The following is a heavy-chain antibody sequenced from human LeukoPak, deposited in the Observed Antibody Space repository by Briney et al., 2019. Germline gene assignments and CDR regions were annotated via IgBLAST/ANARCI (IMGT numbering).Heavy chain of an antibody. D-gene: IGHD6-13*01. CDR3: ARDKGQQLVVGAFDI. CDR1: GGFVSSGSYY. V-gene: IGHV4-61*01. CDR2: IYYSGST. J-gene: IGHJ3*02. Sequence: SETLSLTCTVSGGFVSSGSYYWSWIRQPPGKGLEWIGYIYYSGSTNYNPSLKSRVTISVDTSKNRFSLKLSSVTAADTAVYYCARDKGQQLVVGAFDIWGQGTMVTVSS.